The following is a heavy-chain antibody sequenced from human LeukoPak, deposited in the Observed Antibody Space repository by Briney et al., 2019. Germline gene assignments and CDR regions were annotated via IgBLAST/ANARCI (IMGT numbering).Heavy chain of an antibody. J-gene: IGHJ4*02. CDR1: GYTFTSYA. CDR2: ISAYNGNT. CDR3: ARDLYSSSWYRGDNFDY. V-gene: IGHV1-18*01. Sequence: ASVKVSCKASGYTFTSYAMNWVRQAPGQGLEWMGWISAYNGNTNYAQKLQGRVTMTTDTSTSTAYMELRSLRSDDTAVYYCARDLYSSSWYRGDNFDYWGQGTLVTVSS. D-gene: IGHD6-13*01.